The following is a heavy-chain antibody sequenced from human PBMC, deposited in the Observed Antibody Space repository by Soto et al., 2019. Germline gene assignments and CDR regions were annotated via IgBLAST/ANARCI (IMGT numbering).Heavy chain of an antibody. Sequence: QVQLQESGPGLVKPSQTLSLTCTVSGGSISCGGDYWSCIRQHPGKGLEWIGYIYYSGSTYYNPSLKSRVTISVDTSKNQFSLKLSSVTAADTAVYYCARGGMKQQVPFDYWGQGTLVTVSS. J-gene: IGHJ4*02. CDR1: GGSISCGGDY. D-gene: IGHD6-13*01. CDR2: IYYSGST. CDR3: ARGGMKQQVPFDY. V-gene: IGHV4-31*03.